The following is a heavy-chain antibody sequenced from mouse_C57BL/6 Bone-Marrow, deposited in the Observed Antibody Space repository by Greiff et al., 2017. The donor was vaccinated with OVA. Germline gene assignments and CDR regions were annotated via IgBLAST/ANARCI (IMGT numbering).Heavy chain of an antibody. V-gene: IGHV1-69*01. J-gene: IGHJ2*01. CDR1: GYTFTSYW. CDR3: ARRGYYYGSTLDY. CDR2: IVTSDSYT. Sequence: QVQLQQPGAELVMPGASVKLSCKASGYTFTSYWMHWVKQRPGQGLEWIGEIVTSDSYTNYNQKFKGKSTLTVDKSSSTAYMQLSSLTSEDSAVYYCARRGYYYGSTLDYWGQGTTLTVSS. D-gene: IGHD1-1*01.